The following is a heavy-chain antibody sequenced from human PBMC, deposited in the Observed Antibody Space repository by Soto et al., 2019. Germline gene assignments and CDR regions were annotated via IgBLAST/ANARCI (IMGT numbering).Heavy chain of an antibody. J-gene: IGHJ2*01. CDR1: GDFISNFY. V-gene: IGHV4-4*07. CDR3: ARGMGRYFDP. Sequence: QVQLQESGPGLVKPSETLSLTCTVSGDFISNFYWSWIRQPARKGLQSLGRISASGRSNYNPNLQSRFAMSLDTSKNQFSLRLTSLSGADRAVYFCARGMGRYFDPWGRGPLVTVFS. D-gene: IGHD2-8*01. CDR2: ISASGRS.